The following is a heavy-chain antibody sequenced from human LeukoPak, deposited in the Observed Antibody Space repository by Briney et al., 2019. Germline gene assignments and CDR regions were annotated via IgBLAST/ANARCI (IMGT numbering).Heavy chain of an antibody. CDR1: GFTFSSYW. Sequence: PGGSLRLSCAASGFTFSSYWMHWVRQAPGKGLVWVSRINSDGDSTSYADSVKGRFTISRDNAKNTLNILLQHLRAEDTAVYYCARDRRYSIDYWGQGTLVTVSS. V-gene: IGHV3-74*01. D-gene: IGHD6-13*01. CDR3: ARDRRYSIDY. CDR2: INSDGDST. J-gene: IGHJ4*02.